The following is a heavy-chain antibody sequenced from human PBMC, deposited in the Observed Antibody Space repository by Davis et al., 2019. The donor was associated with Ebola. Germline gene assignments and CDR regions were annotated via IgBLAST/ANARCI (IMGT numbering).Heavy chain of an antibody. CDR3: ARGGCSGGGCYDHYYGMDV. CDR2: ISSGGTTV. V-gene: IGHV3-11*01. CDR1: GFNFSDYY. J-gene: IGHJ6*02. Sequence: PGGSLRLSCAASGFNFSDYYMSWVRQAPGKGLEWVSYISSGGTTVYSADSVKGRFTVSRDNAKNSLYLQMHSLRVEDTAVYYCARGGCSGGGCYDHYYGMDVWGQGTTVTVSS. D-gene: IGHD2-15*01.